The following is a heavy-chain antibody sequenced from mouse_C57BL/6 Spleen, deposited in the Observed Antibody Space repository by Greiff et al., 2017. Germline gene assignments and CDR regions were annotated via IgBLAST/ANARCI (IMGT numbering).Heavy chain of an antibody. J-gene: IGHJ1*03. CDR3: ARSHITTVVATPWYFDV. D-gene: IGHD1-1*01. CDR2: INPSSGYT. Sequence: VQLQQSGAELAKPGASVKLSCKASGYTFTSYWMHWVKPRPGQGLEWIGYINPSSGYTKYNQKFKDKATLTADKSSSTAYMQLSSLTYEDSAVYYCARSHITTVVATPWYFDVWGTGTTVTVSS. V-gene: IGHV1-7*01. CDR1: GYTFTSYW.